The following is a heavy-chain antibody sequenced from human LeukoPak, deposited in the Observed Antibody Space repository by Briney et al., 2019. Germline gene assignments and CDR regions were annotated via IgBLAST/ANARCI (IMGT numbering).Heavy chain of an antibody. D-gene: IGHD6-19*01. CDR1: GFTFDDYA. CDR2: ISWNSGGI. J-gene: IGHJ4*02. Sequence: PGGSLRLSCGASGFTFDDYAMHGVRQAPGKGLEGVSGISWNSGGIGYADSVKGRFTISRHNAKNSLYLQMNSLRPDDTALYYCAKGKKMTVAGLFDYWGQGTLVTVCS. CDR3: AKGKKMTVAGLFDY. V-gene: IGHV3-9*01.